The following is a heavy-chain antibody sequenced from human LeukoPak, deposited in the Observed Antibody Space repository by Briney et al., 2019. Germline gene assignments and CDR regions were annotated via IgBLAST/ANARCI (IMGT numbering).Heavy chain of an antibody. V-gene: IGHV4-61*02. J-gene: IGHJ3*02. CDR1: GGSISSGSYY. CDR2: IYTSGST. Sequence: SETLSLTCTVSGGSISSGSYYWSWIRQPAGKGLEWIGRIYTSGSTNYNPSLKSRVTISVDTSKNQFSLKLSSVTAADTAVYYCARGTTPGYSGHGGALDAFDIWGQGTMVTVSS. CDR3: ARGTTPGYSGHGGALDAFDI. D-gene: IGHD5-12*01.